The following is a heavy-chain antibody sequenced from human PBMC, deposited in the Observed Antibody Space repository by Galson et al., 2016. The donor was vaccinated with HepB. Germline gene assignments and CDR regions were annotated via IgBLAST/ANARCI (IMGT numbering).Heavy chain of an antibody. Sequence: SLRLSCAASGFTISSYGMHWVRQAPGKGLEWVAVISYDGSNKYYADSVKGRFTISRDNSKNTLYLQMNSLRAEDTAVYYCAKEGKKDTAIAGSYYYYGMDVWGQGTTVTVSS. CDR1: GFTISSYG. J-gene: IGHJ6*02. D-gene: IGHD5-18*01. CDR2: ISYDGSNK. CDR3: AKEGKKDTAIAGSYYYYGMDV. V-gene: IGHV3-30*18.